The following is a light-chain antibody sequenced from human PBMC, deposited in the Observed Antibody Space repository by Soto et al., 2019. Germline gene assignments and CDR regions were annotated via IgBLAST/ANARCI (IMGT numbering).Light chain of an antibody. Sequence: EIVLTQSPATLSLSPGERATLSCRASQSVSSYLAWYPQKPAQAPRPLIYDASNRSTGIPARFSGSGSGTDFTLTISSLEPEDFAVYYWQQRRNWPLTFGGGTKVEIK. CDR1: QSVSSY. V-gene: IGKV3-11*01. CDR3: QQRRNWPLT. CDR2: DAS. J-gene: IGKJ4*01.